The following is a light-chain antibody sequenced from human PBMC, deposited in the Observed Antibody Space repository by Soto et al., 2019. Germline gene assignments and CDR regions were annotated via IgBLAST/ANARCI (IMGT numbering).Light chain of an antibody. CDR2: GNT. V-gene: IGLV1-40*01. Sequence: QSVLTQPPSMSGAPGQRVTISCTGSNSNIGAGYDVHWYQQLPGTAPKLLLYGNTNLPSGVPDRFSGSKSGTSASLAITGLQADDEADYYCQSYDSSLSGSVFGGGTKVTVL. J-gene: IGLJ2*01. CDR3: QSYDSSLSGSV. CDR1: NSNIGAGYD.